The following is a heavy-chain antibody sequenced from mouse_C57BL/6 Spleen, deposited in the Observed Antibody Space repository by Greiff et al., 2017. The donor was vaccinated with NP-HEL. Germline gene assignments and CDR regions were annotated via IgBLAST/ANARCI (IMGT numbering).Heavy chain of an antibody. V-gene: IGHV1-18*01. CDR1: GYTFTDYN. CDR3: ARCYYGSSCWYVDV. Sequence: VQLQQSGPELVKPGASVKIPCKASGYTFTDYNMDWVKQSHGKSLEWIGDINPNNGGTIYNQKFKGKATLTVDKSSSTAYMELRSLTSVDTAVYYCARCYYGSSCWYVDVWGTGTTVTVSS. J-gene: IGHJ1*03. D-gene: IGHD1-1*01. CDR2: INPNNGGT.